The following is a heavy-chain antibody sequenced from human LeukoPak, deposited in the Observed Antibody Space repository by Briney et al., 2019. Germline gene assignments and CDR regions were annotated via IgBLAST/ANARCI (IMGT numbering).Heavy chain of an antibody. V-gene: IGHV4-38-2*02. D-gene: IGHD6-19*01. Sequence: PSETLSLTCTVSGYSISSGYYWGWIRQPPGKGLEWIATIYHSGSTYYNPSLKSRVTISVDTSKNQLSLKLSSVTAADTAVYYCARSGSSGWYLDFDYWGQGTLVIVSS. CDR1: GYSISSGYY. CDR2: IYHSGST. CDR3: ARSGSSGWYLDFDY. J-gene: IGHJ4*02.